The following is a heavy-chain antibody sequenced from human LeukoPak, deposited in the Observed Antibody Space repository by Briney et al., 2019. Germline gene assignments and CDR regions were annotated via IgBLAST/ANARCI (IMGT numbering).Heavy chain of an antibody. CDR3: ARGEMRTLTLADYFQD. V-gene: IGHV3-30*03. J-gene: IGHJ1*01. CDR1: GFTFSSYG. CDR2: ISYDGSNK. Sequence: GRSLRLYCASSGFTFSSYGMHWVRQAPGKGLEWVAVISYDGSNKYYADSVKGRFTISRDNSKNTLYLQMNSLRAEDTAVYYCARGEMRTLTLADYFQDWGQGTLVTVSA.